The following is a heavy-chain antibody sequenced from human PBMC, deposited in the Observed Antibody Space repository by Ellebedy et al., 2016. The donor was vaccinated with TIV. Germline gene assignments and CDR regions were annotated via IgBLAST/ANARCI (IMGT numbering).Heavy chain of an antibody. CDR1: GFIFSNYG. CDR2: IWYDGSNK. J-gene: IGHJ4*02. Sequence: PGGSLRLSCTASGFIFSNYGMHWVRQAPGKGLEWVAFIWYDGSNKFYADSVKGRFTISRDNSKNTLYLQMNSLRAEDTAVYSCAKAPIETCRGVICYPFDNWGLGTLVTVSS. D-gene: IGHD2-15*01. CDR3: AKAPIETCRGVICYPFDN. V-gene: IGHV3-30*02.